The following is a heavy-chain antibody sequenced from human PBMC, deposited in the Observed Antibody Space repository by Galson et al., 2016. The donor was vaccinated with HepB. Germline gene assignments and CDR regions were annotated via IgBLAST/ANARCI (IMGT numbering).Heavy chain of an antibody. V-gene: IGHV3-48*02. Sequence: SLRLSCAASGFTFTSYSMNWVRQAPGKGLEWLSYISSSGTNIHYADSVKGRFTIPRDNGRKSLYLQIISLTDDDTAVYYCARGVGYSPFAYWGQGTLVTVSS. CDR2: ISSSGTNI. D-gene: IGHD2-15*01. J-gene: IGHJ4*02. CDR1: GFTFTSYS. CDR3: ARGVGYSPFAY.